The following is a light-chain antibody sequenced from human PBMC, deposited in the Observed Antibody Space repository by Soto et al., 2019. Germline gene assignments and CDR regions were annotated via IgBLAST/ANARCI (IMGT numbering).Light chain of an antibody. CDR3: SSDTSTSAVL. V-gene: IGLV2-14*01. CDR1: SSDVGGYNY. J-gene: IGLJ2*01. CDR2: EVS. Sequence: QSALAQPASVSGSPGQSITISCTGTSSDVGGYNYVSWYQQHPGKAPKLMIYEVSNRPSGVSNRFSGSKSGNTASLTISGLQAEDEADYYCSSDTSTSAVLFGGGTQRPS.